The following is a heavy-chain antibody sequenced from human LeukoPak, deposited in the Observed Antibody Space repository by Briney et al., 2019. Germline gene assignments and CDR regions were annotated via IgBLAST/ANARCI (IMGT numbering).Heavy chain of an antibody. CDR3: ARAGRYFDWLNYPEDAFDI. J-gene: IGHJ3*02. CDR1: GYTFTRYD. CDR2: INTKSGDT. V-gene: IGHV1-8*03. Sequence: ASVKVSCKASGYTFTRYDINWVRQATGQGLEWMGWINTKSGDTGHAQKFQGRVTITRDTSASTAYMELSSLRSEDTAVYYCARAGRYFDWLNYPEDAFDIWGQGTMVTVSS. D-gene: IGHD3-9*01.